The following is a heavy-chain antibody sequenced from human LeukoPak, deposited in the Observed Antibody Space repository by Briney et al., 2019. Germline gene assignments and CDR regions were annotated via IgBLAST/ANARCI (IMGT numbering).Heavy chain of an antibody. V-gene: IGHV1-18*01. J-gene: IGHJ4*02. CDR3: ARTGRFLEWLSHFDY. CDR2: ISAYNGNT. Sequence: ASVKVSCKASGYTFTSYGISWVRQAPGQGLEWTGWISAYNGNTNYAQKLQGRVTMTTDTSTSTAYMELRSLRSDDTAVYYCARTGRFLEWLSHFDYWGQGTLVTVSS. D-gene: IGHD3-3*01. CDR1: GYTFTSYG.